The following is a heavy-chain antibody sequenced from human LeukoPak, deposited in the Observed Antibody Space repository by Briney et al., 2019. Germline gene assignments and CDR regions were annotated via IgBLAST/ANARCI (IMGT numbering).Heavy chain of an antibody. CDR3: ARCGEIATLSSCYFDY. D-gene: IGHD5-24*01. Sequence: HGESLKMSGKGFRYSFTYYWIGGVRQMPGKGLEWMGIFYPGYSDTRYNPSFQGQLTISADQCHSTTYLKWRSLSDSDTAMYYCARCGEIATLSSCYFDYWGQGTVVTVSS. V-gene: IGHV5-51*01. CDR2: FYPGYSDT. J-gene: IGHJ4*02. CDR1: RYSFTYYW.